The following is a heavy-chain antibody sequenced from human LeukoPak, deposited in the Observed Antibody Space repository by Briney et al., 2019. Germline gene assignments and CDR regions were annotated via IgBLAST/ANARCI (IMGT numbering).Heavy chain of an antibody. CDR1: GFTFTTYW. J-gene: IGHJ5*02. D-gene: IGHD3-3*01. CDR2: ISSSGNTI. CDR3: ARGFGDL. Sequence: GGSLRLPCAASGFTFTTYWMNWVRQPPGKGLEWVSYISSSGNTIYYADSVKGRFTISRDNAKNSLYLQMNSLRAEDTAVYYCARGFGDLWGQGTLVTVSS. V-gene: IGHV3-48*04.